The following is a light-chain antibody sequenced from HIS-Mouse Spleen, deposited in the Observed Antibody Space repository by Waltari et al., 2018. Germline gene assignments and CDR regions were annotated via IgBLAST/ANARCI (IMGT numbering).Light chain of an antibody. V-gene: IGKV3-15*01. CDR2: GAS. J-gene: IGKJ4*01. Sequence: EIVMTQSPATLSVSPGERATLSCRASQSVSSKLAWYQQKPGQAPRLHIYGASTRATGIPVRFSGSGSGTEFTLTISSMQSEDFAVYYCQQYNNWPLTFGGGTKVEIK. CDR1: QSVSSK. CDR3: QQYNNWPLT.